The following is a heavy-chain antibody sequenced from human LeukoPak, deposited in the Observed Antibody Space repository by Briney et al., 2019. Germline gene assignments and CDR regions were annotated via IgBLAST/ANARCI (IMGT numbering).Heavy chain of an antibody. J-gene: IGHJ4*02. CDR3: TRYYYGSGSYFYYFDY. CDR2: IKSKTDGGTT. CDR1: GFTFSNAW. V-gene: IGHV3-15*01. D-gene: IGHD3-10*01. Sequence: PGGSLRLSCAASGFTFSNAWMSWVRQAPGKGLEWVGRIKSKTDGGTTDYAAPVKGRFTISRDDSKNTLYLQMNSLETEDTAVYYCTRYYYGSGSYFYYFDYWGQGTLVTVSS.